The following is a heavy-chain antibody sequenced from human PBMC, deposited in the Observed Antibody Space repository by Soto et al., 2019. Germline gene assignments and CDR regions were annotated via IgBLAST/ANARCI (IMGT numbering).Heavy chain of an antibody. V-gene: IGHV4-34*01. CDR3: ARASQEAAAGTGDYFDY. D-gene: IGHD6-13*01. CDR1: GGSFIGDY. CDR2: INHSGST. Sequence: PSETLSLTCAVYGGSFIGDYWSWIRQPPGKGLEWIGEINHSGSTNYNPSLKSRVTISVDTSKNQFSLKLSSVTAADTAVYYCARASQEAAAGTGDYFDYWGQGTLVTVSS. J-gene: IGHJ4*02.